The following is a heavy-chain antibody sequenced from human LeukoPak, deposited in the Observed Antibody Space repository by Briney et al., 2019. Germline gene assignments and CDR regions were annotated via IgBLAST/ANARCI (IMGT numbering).Heavy chain of an antibody. CDR1: GFTFSVYS. CDR2: ISSDSGTI. V-gene: IGHV3-48*01. D-gene: IGHD3-10*01. Sequence: GGSLRLPCASCGFTFSVYSMNWVRQAPGKGLEWVSYISSDSGTIYYADSVKGRFTISRDNAKNSLYLQMDNLRAADTAVYYRARNYSPFDYWGQGTLVTVSS. CDR3: ARNYSPFDY. J-gene: IGHJ4*02.